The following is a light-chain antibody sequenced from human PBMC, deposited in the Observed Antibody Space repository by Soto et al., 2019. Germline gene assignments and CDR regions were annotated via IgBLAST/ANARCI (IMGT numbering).Light chain of an antibody. CDR1: QSLLHSNGYNY. J-gene: IGKJ1*01. CDR3: MQALQTPAT. V-gene: IGKV2-28*01. Sequence: DIVMTQSPLSLPVTPGEQASISCRSSQSLLHSNGYNYLDWYLQKPGQSPQLLIYLGSNRASGVPDRFSGSGSGTGFTLKISRVEAEDVGVYYCMQALQTPATFGQGTKVEIK. CDR2: LGS.